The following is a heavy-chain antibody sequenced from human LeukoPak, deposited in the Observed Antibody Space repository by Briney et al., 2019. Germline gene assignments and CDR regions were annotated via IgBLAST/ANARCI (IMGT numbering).Heavy chain of an antibody. CDR3: VRLRRNSDTSGFYYYYDF. Sequence: GGSLRLSCLASGYTFSSSSIKWVRQAPGKGLEWVSSISVRSNYIYYADSVRGRFRISRDDARDSLFLEMNSLRAEDTAVYYCVRLRRNSDTSGFYYYYDFWGQGTLVTVSS. J-gene: IGHJ4*02. V-gene: IGHV3-21*01. CDR1: GYTFSSSS. D-gene: IGHD3-22*01. CDR2: ISVRSNYI.